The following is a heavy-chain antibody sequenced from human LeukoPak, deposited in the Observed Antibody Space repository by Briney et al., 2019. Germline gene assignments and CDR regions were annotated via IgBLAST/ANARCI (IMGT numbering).Heavy chain of an antibody. J-gene: IGHJ6*03. CDR1: GFIFSSYA. CDR3: ARTEGGYYGSNYMDV. CDR2: ISYDGSNK. Sequence: GGSLRLSCAASGFIFSSYAMHWVRQAPGKGLECVAVISYDGSNKYYADSVKGRFTISRDNSKNTLYLQMNSLRAEDTAVYYCARTEGGYYGSNYMDVWGKGTTVTVSS. V-gene: IGHV3-30*04. D-gene: IGHD3-10*01.